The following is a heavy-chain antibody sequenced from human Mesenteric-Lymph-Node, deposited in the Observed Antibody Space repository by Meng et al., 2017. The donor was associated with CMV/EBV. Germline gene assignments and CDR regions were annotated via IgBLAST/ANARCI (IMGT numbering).Heavy chain of an antibody. Sequence: GESLKISCTTSGFTSSDYFMSWLRQAPGKGLEWLAYIGNRGVSIYYADSVRGRFTISRDNSKNTLYLQMNSLRAEDTAVYYCAREPYCSSTSCFFDYWGQGTLVTVSS. J-gene: IGHJ4*02. V-gene: IGHV3-11*04. D-gene: IGHD2-2*01. CDR3: AREPYCSSTSCFFDY. CDR1: GFTSSDYF. CDR2: IGNRGVSI.